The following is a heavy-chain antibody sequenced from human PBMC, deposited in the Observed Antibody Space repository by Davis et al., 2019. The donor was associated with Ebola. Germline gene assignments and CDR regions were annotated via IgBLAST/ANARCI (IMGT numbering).Heavy chain of an antibody. CDR3: ARAIWGSGADY. CDR2: INPHNGNT. V-gene: IGHV1-18*04. CDR1: RYTFTNYG. J-gene: IGHJ4*02. Sequence: ASVPVSCQASRYTFTNYGITWVRQPPAQGLEWMGCINPHNGNTNYAQNVQGRVTMTTDTSTSTAYMELRSLRSDDTAVYYCARAIWGSGADYWGQGTLVTVSS. D-gene: IGHD3-16*01.